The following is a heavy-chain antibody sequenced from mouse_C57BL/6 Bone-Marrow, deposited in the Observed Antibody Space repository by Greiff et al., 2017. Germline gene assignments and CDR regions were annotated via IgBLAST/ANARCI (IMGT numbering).Heavy chain of an antibody. CDR2: IDPENGDT. J-gene: IGHJ2*01. D-gene: IGHD1-1*02. CDR3: TAVVHF. Sequence: IQLQQSVADLLRPGASVKLSCTASGFNIKDDYMHWVKQRPEQGLEWIGWIDPENGDTEYASKFQCTATITADTSSNTAYLQLSSLTSEDTAVYYCTAVVHFWGRGTTLTVSS. CDR1: GFNIKDDY. V-gene: IGHV14-4*01.